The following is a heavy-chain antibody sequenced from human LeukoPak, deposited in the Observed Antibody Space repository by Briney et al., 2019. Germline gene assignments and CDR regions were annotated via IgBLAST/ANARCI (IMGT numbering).Heavy chain of an antibody. D-gene: IGHD6-19*01. CDR2: INHSGST. CDR1: GGSFSGYY. Sequence: SETLSLTCAVYGGSFSGYYWSWIRQPPGKGLEWIGEINHSGSTNYNPSLKSRVTISVDTSKNQFSLKLSSVTAADTAVYYCARGKGYSSGWYLADRAWYFDYWGQGTLVTVSS. CDR3: ARGKGYSSGWYLADRAWYFDY. V-gene: IGHV4-34*01. J-gene: IGHJ4*02.